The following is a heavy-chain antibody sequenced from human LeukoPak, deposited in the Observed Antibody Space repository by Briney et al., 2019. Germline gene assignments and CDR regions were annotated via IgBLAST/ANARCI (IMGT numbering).Heavy chain of an antibody. CDR3: ARRDGNAFDI. CDR1: GGSISSGDYY. J-gene: IGHJ3*02. V-gene: IGHV4-30-4*08. CDR2: IYYSGST. Sequence: SETLSLTCTVSGGSISSGDYYWSWIRQPPGKRLEWIGYIYYSGSTYYNPSLKSRVTISVDTSKNQFSLKLTSVTAAETAVYYCARRDGNAFDIWGQGTMVTVSS. D-gene: IGHD5-24*01.